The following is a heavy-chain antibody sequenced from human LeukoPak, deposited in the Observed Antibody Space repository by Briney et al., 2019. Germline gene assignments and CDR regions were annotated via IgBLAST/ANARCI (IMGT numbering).Heavy chain of an antibody. V-gene: IGHV4-31*03. CDR2: IYYSGST. CDR1: GGSISSGGYY. CDR3: ARVETTANAFDI. J-gene: IGHJ3*02. Sequence: SQTLSLTCTVSGGSISSGGYYWSWIRQHPGKGLEWIGYIYYSGSTYYNPSLKSRVTISVDTSKNQFSLKLSSVTAADTAVYYCARVETTANAFDIWGQGTMVTVSS. D-gene: IGHD4-11*01.